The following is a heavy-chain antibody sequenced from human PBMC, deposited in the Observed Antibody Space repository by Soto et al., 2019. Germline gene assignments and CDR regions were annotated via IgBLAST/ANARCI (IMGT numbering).Heavy chain of an antibody. D-gene: IGHD3-22*01. CDR3: AIGPSSGYYSH. CDR1: GYIFIAYY. V-gene: IGHV1-2*02. Sequence: QVQLVQSGAEVKKPGASVKVSCTTSGYIFIAYYMHWVRQAPGQGLEWMGWINPNSGATKYAQKFQGRVTMTRDTSNSTVYLEMSSLRSDDTAVFYCAIGPSSGYYSHWGQGTLVTASS. J-gene: IGHJ4*02. CDR2: INPNSGAT.